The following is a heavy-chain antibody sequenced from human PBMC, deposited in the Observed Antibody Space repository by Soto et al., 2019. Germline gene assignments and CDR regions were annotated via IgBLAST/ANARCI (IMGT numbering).Heavy chain of an antibody. D-gene: IGHD3-10*01. CDR3: ARDLGASYYGSGSYSFYYYGMDV. Sequence: QVQLVESGGGVVQPGRSLRLSCAASGFTFSGYAMHWVRQAPGKGLEWVAVISYDGSNKYYADSVKGRFTLSRDNSKNTVFLQMNSLRAEDTAVYYCARDLGASYYGSGSYSFYYYGMDVWGQGTTVTVSS. CDR1: GFTFSGYA. CDR2: ISYDGSNK. J-gene: IGHJ6*02. V-gene: IGHV3-30-3*01.